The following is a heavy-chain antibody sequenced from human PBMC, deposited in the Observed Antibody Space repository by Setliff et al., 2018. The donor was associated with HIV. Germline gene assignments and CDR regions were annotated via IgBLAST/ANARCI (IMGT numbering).Heavy chain of an antibody. D-gene: IGHD6-19*01. J-gene: IGHJ4*02. CDR2: IRSKTFGGTA. CDR3: IRPLWYNSGWTFDNWGQGLWY. CDR1: GFNFGNYL. V-gene: IGHV3-49*02. Sequence: PGGSLRLSCTASGFNFGNYLMSWVRQAPGKGLEWIGFIRSKTFGGTAEYAASVKGRFTISRDDSISVAYLQLNSLQTDDTAVYYCIRPLWYNSGWTFDNWGQGLWYWGQGTLVTVSS.